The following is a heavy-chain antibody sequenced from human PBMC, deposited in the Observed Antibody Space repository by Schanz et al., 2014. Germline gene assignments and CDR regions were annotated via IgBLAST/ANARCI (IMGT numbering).Heavy chain of an antibody. D-gene: IGHD6-13*01. CDR2: ISDSGDST. J-gene: IGHJ4*02. Sequence: VQLLQSGGALVQPGGSLRLSCAASGFGFDDYAMTWIRQAPGKGLEWVSDISDSGDSTHYADSVKGRFTISRDNSKNTLDLQMNSLRAEDTAIYYCAKDLAAVGVFDYWGQGSLVTVSP. V-gene: IGHV3-23*01. CDR1: GFGFDDYA. CDR3: AKDLAAVGVFDY.